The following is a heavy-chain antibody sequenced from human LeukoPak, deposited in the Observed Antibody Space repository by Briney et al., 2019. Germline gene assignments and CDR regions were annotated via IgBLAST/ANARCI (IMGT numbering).Heavy chain of an antibody. CDR3: VPSSKYNTAYYFDY. CDR2: INPNSGGT. Sequence: GASVKVSCKASGGTFSTDAINWIRQAPGQGLEWMGWINPNSGGTDYAQKFQGRVTMTRDTSINTAFMELSRLRSDDTAVYFCVPSSKYNTAYYFDYWGQGTLVTVSS. J-gene: IGHJ4*02. CDR1: GGTFSTDA. V-gene: IGHV1-2*02. D-gene: IGHD1-14*01.